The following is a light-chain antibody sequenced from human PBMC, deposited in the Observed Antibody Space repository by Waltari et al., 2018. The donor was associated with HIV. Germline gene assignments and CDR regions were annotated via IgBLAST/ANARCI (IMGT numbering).Light chain of an antibody. CDR3: AAWDDSLSGRV. CDR1: NSNIGINY. CDR2: WDN. V-gene: IGLV1-47*01. J-gene: IGLJ3*02. Sequence: QSVLTLPPSASGTPGQRVTIYCSGSNSNIGINYVYWYQQLPGTAPKLLIYWDNQRPSEGPGRFSGSKSGTSASQAISGLRSEDEADYYCAAWDDSLSGRVFGGGTNLTVL.